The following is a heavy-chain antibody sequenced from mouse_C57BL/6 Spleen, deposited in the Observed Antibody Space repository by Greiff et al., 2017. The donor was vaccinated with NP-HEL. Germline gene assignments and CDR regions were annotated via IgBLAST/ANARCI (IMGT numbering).Heavy chain of an antibody. CDR2: ISDGGSYT. CDR1: GFTFSSYA. Sequence: EVQLVESGGGLVKPGGSLKLSCAASGFTFSSYAMSWVRQTPEKRLEWVATISDGGSYTYYPDNVKGRFTISRDNAKNNLYLQMSHLKSEDTAMYYCARDLTGKSGAYAMDYWGQGTSVTVSS. J-gene: IGHJ4*01. D-gene: IGHD4-1*01. V-gene: IGHV5-4*01. CDR3: ARDLTGKSGAYAMDY.